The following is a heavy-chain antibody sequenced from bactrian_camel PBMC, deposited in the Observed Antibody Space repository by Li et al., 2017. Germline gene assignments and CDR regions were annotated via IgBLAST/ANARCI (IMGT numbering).Heavy chain of an antibody. CDR2: ISLGGGRP. V-gene: IGHV3S54*01. Sequence: HVQLVESGGGSVQTGGSLRLSCVVSGHSRGSNCVGWYRQPPGKDREGLARISLGGGRPYYANAAKDRFTISQDNAKHTLDLQMSSLTPEDTSVYYCVVLDPCSLSLASVTQWARGPRSPSP. CDR1: GHSRGSNC. J-gene: IGHJ4*01. D-gene: IGHD1*01.